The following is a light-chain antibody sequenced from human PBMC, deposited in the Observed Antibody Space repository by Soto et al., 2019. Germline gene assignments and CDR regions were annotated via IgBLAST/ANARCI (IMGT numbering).Light chain of an antibody. J-gene: IGLJ1*01. Sequence: QSALTQPASVSGSPGQSITISCTGTSSDVGDNNYVSWYQQHQGKAPKLMIYDVTHRPSGISNRFSGSKSGNTASLTISGLQAEDEADYYCSSYTSSSTLYVFGTGTKVTVL. CDR2: DVT. CDR3: SSYTSSSTLYV. CDR1: SSDVGDNNY. V-gene: IGLV2-14*01.